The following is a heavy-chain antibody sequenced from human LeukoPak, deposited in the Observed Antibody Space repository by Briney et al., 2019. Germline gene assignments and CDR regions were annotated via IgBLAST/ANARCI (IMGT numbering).Heavy chain of an antibody. CDR1: GFTFSSYW. J-gene: IGHJ3*01. CDR2: IKYDGSGK. Sequence: GGSLRLSCAASGFTFSSYWMNCVRQAPGKGLEWVANIKYDGSGKYYVDSVKGRFTISRDNAKNSLYLQMNSLRAEDTAVYYCARDIEGPGIAFDLWGQGTMLTVSS. CDR3: ARDIEGPGIAFDL. D-gene: IGHD6-13*01. V-gene: IGHV3-7*04.